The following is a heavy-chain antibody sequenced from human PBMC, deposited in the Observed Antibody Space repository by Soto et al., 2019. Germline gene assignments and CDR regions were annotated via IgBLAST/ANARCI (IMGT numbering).Heavy chain of an antibody. D-gene: IGHD6-13*01. CDR2: ISAYNGNT. V-gene: IGHV1-18*01. J-gene: IGHJ5*02. CDR1: GYTFTSYG. CDR3: ARVPHLIAAAGVPPFDP. Sequence: GASVKVSCKASGYTFTSYGISWVRQAPGQGLEWMGWISAYNGNTNYAQKLQGRVTMTTDTSTSTAYMELRSLRSDDTAVYYCARVPHLIAAAGVPPFDPWGQGTLVTVSS.